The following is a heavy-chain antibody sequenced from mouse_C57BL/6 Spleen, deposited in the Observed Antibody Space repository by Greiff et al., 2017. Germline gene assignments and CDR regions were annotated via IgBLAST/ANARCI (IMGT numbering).Heavy chain of an antibody. CDR3: AREHGPGYWYFDV. J-gene: IGHJ1*03. V-gene: IGHV2-6*01. CDR2: IWGVGST. Sequence: QVQLQQSGPGLVAPSQSLSITCTVSGFSLTSYGVDWVRQSPGKGLEWLGVIWGVGSTNYNSALKSRLSTSKDNSKGQVFLKMNSLQTDDTAMYYCAREHGPGYWYFDVWGTGTTVTVSS. D-gene: IGHD1-1*02. CDR1: GFSLTSYG.